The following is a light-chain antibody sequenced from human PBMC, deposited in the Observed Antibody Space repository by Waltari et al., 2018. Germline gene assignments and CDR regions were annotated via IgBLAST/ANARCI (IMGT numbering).Light chain of an antibody. V-gene: IGLV1-44*01. Sequence: QSVVTQPPSASGTPGQRVILYCSGRSSNIGSNTVHWFQQLPGTAPKLLIFFNNQRPSGVPDRFSGSKSGTSASLAISGLRSEDEAHYYCAVWDDSLNGWVFGGGTKLTVL. CDR3: AVWDDSLNGWV. CDR1: SSNIGSNT. CDR2: FNN. J-gene: IGLJ3*02.